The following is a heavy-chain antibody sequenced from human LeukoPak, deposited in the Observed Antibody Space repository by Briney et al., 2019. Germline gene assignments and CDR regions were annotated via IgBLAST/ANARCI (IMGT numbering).Heavy chain of an antibody. CDR3: ARGGCSGGSCYEDAFDI. D-gene: IGHD2-15*01. J-gene: IGHJ3*02. CDR2: INHSGST. CDR1: GGSFSGYY. V-gene: IGHV4-34*01. Sequence: SETLSLTCAVYGGSFSGYYWSWIRQPPGKGLEWIGEINHSGSTNYSPSPKSRVTISVDTSKNQFSLKLSSVTAADTAVYYCARGGCSGGSCYEDAFDIWGQGTMVTVSS.